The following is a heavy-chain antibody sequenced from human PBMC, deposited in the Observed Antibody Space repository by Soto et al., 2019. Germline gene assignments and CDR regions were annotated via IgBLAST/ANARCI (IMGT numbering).Heavy chain of an antibody. Sequence: TGGSLRLSCAASGFTFSSYSMNWVRQAPGKGLEWVSYVSSTSSAIYYADSVEGRFTISRNNAKNSLYLQMNSLRAEDTAVYYCARHKRVAGSVFDSWGQGTLVTVSS. CDR3: ARHKRVAGSVFDS. V-gene: IGHV3-48*04. D-gene: IGHD6-19*01. J-gene: IGHJ4*02. CDR1: GFTFSSYS. CDR2: VSSTSSAI.